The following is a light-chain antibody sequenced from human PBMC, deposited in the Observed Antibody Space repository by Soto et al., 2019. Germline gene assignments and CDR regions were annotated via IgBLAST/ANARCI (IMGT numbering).Light chain of an antibody. CDR3: QQYNNYSPYT. CDR1: QSISSY. CDR2: DAS. Sequence: DIQMTQSPSSLSASVGDRVTITCRASQSISSYLNWYQQKPGKAPKLLIYDASSLESGVPSRFSGSGSGTEFTLTITSLQPDDFATYYCQQYNNYSPYTFGQGTKLEIK. J-gene: IGKJ2*01. V-gene: IGKV1-5*01.